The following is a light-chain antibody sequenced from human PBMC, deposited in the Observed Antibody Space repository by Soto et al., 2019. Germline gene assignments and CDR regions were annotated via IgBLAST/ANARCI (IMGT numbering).Light chain of an antibody. CDR3: QQRSNWPSIT. CDR2: DAS. J-gene: IGKJ5*01. Sequence: EIVVTQSPGTLSLSPGERATLSCGASQSVSSSTYLAWYQQKPGQAPRLLIYDASNRATGIPARFSGSGSGTDFTLTINSLEPEDFAVYYCQQRSNWPSITFGQGTRLEIK. CDR1: QSVSSSTY. V-gene: IGKV3-11*01.